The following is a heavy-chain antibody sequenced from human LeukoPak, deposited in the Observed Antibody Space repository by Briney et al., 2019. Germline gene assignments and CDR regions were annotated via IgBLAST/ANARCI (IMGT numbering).Heavy chain of an antibody. CDR3: ARAFTYDDDGDPDAFDI. CDR1: GVSMCSGSFY. CDR2: IYYSGST. J-gene: IGHJ3*02. V-gene: IGHV4-30-4*08. D-gene: IGHD4-17*01. Sequence: SETLSLTCTVSGVSMCSGSFYWSWIRQHPGKGLEWIGNIYYSGSTYYNPSLKSRVTISVDRSKNQFSLKLTSVTAADTAVYYCARAFTYDDDGDPDAFDIWGQGTMVTVSS.